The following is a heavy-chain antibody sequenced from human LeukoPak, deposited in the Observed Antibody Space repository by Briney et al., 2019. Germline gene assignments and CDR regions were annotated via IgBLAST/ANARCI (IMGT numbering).Heavy chain of an antibody. D-gene: IGHD6-19*01. CDR3: ARRGSGWSP. V-gene: IGHV4-34*01. CDR1: GGSFSGYY. CDR2: IHHSGST. Sequence: SETLTLTCAVYGGSFSGYYWSWIRQPPGKGLEWIGEIHHSGSTNYNPSLKSRVTISVDTSKNQFSLKLTSVTTADTAVYYCARRGSGWSPWGQGTLVTVSS. J-gene: IGHJ4*02.